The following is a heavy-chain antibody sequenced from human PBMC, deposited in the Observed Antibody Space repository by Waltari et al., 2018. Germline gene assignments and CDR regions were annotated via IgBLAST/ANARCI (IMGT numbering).Heavy chain of an antibody. D-gene: IGHD6-6*01. Sequence: QVQLVQSGAEVKKPGASVKVSCKASGYTFTRYYMHWVRQAPGQGLEWMGINSASGGSTSYAQKFKGRVTMTRDTPTSTVYRELSSLRFEDTAVYYCARDLDSGGSSPAYWGQGTLVTVSS. J-gene: IGHJ4*02. CDR1: GYTFTRYY. CDR2: NSASGGST. V-gene: IGHV1-46*01. CDR3: ARDLDSGGSSPAY.